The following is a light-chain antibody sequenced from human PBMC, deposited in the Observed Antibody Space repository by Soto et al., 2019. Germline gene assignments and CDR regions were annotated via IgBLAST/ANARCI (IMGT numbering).Light chain of an antibody. CDR1: QDIGSK. V-gene: IGKV3-15*01. CDR2: YAS. CDR3: QQYNDWPPWT. Sequence: EIVMTQSPATLSVSPGERATLSCRASQDIGSKLAWYQHKPGQAPRLLMYYASSRATDVPARFSGSGSGTEFTLTIGSLQSEDFAVYYCQQYNDWPPWTFGQGTTVEIK. J-gene: IGKJ1*01.